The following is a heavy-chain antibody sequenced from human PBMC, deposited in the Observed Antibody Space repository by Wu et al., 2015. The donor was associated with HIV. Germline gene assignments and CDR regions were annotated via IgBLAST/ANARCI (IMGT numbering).Heavy chain of an antibody. J-gene: IGHJ6*03. V-gene: IGHV1-2*02. CDR3: ARGYCDTASCNWDYYYYHIDV. CDR2: INPNSGGT. Sequence: QVQLVQSGAEVKKPGASVKVSCKTSGYFFTGYYMYWVRQAPGQGLEWMGWINPNSGGTNYAQKFQGRLAMTRDTSISTAYMELSRLTSDDTAVYYCARGYCDTASCNWDYYYYHIDVWGKGTTVTVSS. CDR1: GYFFTGYY. D-gene: IGHD2-2*01.